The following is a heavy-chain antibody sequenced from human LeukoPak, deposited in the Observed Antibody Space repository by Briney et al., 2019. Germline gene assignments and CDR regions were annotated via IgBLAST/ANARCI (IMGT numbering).Heavy chain of an antibody. CDR2: MNPNSGNT. CDR3: ARGLRDILTGDQCGPPDH. CDR1: GYTFTSYD. Sequence: ASVKVSCKASGYTFTSYDINWERQATGQGLEWMGWMNPNSGNTGYAQKFQGRVTMTRNTSISTAYMELSSLRSEDTAVYYCARGLRDILTGDQCGPPDHWGQGSLVSV. J-gene: IGHJ5*02. V-gene: IGHV1-8*01. D-gene: IGHD3-9*01.